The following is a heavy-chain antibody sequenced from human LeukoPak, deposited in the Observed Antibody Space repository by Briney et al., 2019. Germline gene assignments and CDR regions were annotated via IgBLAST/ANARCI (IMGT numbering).Heavy chain of an antibody. J-gene: IGHJ2*01. V-gene: IGHV4-34*01. D-gene: IGHD3-3*01. CDR2: INHSGTT. CDR3: AWRGTLYWYFYL. Sequence: SETLSLTCAVYGGSFSAYYWSWIRQPPGKGLEWIGEINHSGTTNYNPSLESRVTMSVDTSKNQFSLKLSSVTAADTAVYDCAWRGTLYWYFYLWGRGTLVTVSS. CDR1: GGSFSAYY.